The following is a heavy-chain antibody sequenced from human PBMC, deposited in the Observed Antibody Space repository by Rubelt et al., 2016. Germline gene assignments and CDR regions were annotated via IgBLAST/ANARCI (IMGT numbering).Heavy chain of an antibody. CDR2: IYYSGST. D-gene: IGHD3-22*01. V-gene: IGHV4-39*07. Sequence: QLQLQESGPGLVQPSETLSLTCTVSGGSISSNSYYWGWIRQPPGKGLEWIGSIYYSGSTYYNPSLKSRVTILVDTSKNQPSRKLGSVTAADTAVYYCAGHYFDSSALSDFWGQGTLVTVSS. CDR1: GGSISSNSYY. CDR3: AGHYFDSSALSDF. J-gene: IGHJ4*02.